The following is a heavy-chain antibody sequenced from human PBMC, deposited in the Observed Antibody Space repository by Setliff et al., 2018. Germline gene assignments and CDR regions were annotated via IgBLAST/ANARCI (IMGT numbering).Heavy chain of an antibody. D-gene: IGHD3-10*01. J-gene: IGHJ4*02. CDR2: IYVTEST. CDR3: AASRAYTGAVEEWFLSKTFDF. Sequence: SETLSLTCTVSGDSISNYYWNWIRQPAGKGLEWIGRIYVTESTKYNPSLKSRVTLSIDTSKNQFSLKLSSVTAADAALYYCAASRAYTGAVEEWFLSKTFDFWGQGSLVTVSS. V-gene: IGHV4-4*07. CDR1: GDSISNYY.